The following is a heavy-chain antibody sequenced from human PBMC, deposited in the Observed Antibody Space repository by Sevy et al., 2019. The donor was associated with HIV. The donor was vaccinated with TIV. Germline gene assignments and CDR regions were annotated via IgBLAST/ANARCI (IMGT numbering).Heavy chain of an antibody. V-gene: IGHV3-21*01. D-gene: IGHD2-2*01. CDR3: ARRDCTITSCHRGDAFDI. CDR1: GFTFSSYS. Sequence: GGSLRLSCAASGFTFSSYSMNWVRQAPGKGLEWVSSISGSSNYIYYADSMKGRFTISRDNAKNSLYLQMNSLRAEDTAVYYCARRDCTITSCHRGDAFDIWGQRTMVTVSS. CDR2: ISGSSNYI. J-gene: IGHJ3*02.